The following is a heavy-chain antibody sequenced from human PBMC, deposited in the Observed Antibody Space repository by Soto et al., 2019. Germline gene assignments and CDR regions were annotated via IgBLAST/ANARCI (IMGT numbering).Heavy chain of an antibody. Sequence: GSLRLSCAASGFTFSSHAMSWVRQAPGKGLEWVSAISGSGGSTYYADSVKGRFTISRDNSKNTLYLQMNSLRAEDTAVYYCAKGGRITMIVVVITQPYYFDYWGQGTLVTVSS. D-gene: IGHD3-22*01. CDR2: ISGSGGST. J-gene: IGHJ4*02. V-gene: IGHV3-23*01. CDR1: GFTFSSHA. CDR3: AKGGRITMIVVVITQPYYFDY.